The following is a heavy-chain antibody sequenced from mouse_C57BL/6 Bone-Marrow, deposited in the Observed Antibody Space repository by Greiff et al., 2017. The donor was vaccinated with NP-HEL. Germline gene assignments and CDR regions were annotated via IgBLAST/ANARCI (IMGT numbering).Heavy chain of an antibody. V-gene: IGHV5-12*01. CDR1: GFTFSDYY. J-gene: IGHJ2*01. Sequence: EVQVVESGGGLVQPGGSLKLSCAASGFTFSDYYMYWVRQTPEKRLEWVAYISNGGGSTYYPDTVKGRFTISRDNAKNTLYLQMSRLKSEDTAMYYCARRGLRRDFDYWGQGTTLTVSS. CDR2: ISNGGGST. D-gene: IGHD2-4*01. CDR3: ARRGLRRDFDY.